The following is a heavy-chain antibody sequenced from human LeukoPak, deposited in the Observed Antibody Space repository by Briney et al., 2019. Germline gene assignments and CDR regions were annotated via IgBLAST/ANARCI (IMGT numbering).Heavy chain of an antibody. D-gene: IGHD5-18*01. V-gene: IGHV1-69*13. CDR2: IIPIFGTA. J-gene: IGHJ4*02. Sequence: SVKVSCEASGGTFSSYAISWVRQAPGQGLEWMGGIIPIFGTANYAQKFQGRVTITADESTSTAYMELSSLRSEDTAVYYCARGTVDTAMVTDFDYWGQGTLVTVSS. CDR1: GGTFSSYA. CDR3: ARGTVDTAMVTDFDY.